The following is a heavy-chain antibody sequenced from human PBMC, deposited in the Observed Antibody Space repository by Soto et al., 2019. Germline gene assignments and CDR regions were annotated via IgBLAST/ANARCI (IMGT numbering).Heavy chain of an antibody. CDR2: ISGSGGST. CDR1: GFTFSSYA. J-gene: IGHJ4*02. Sequence: PGGSLRLSCAASGFTFSSYAMSWVRQSPGKGLEWVSAISGSGGSTYYADSVKGRFTISRDNSKNTLYLQMNSLRAEDTAVYYCANNYDGYSYGFDYWGQGTLVTVSS. V-gene: IGHV3-23*01. D-gene: IGHD5-18*01. CDR3: ANNYDGYSYGFDY.